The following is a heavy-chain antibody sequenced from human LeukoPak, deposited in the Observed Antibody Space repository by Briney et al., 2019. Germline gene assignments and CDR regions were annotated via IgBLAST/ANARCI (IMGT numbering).Heavy chain of an antibody. Sequence: SVKVSCKASGGTFSKYARSWLRQAPGQGLEWMGGITPIFGTANYAQKFQGRVTITADEFTSTAYMELSSLISEDTAVYYCAAMGDINYDRAVDYWGQGTMVTVSS. CDR2: ITPIFGTA. D-gene: IGHD3-9*01. CDR1: GGTFSKYA. V-gene: IGHV1-69*01. CDR3: AAMGDINYDRAVDY. J-gene: IGHJ4*02.